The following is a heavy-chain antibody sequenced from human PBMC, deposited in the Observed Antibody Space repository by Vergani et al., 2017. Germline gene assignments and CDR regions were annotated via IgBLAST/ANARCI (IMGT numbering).Heavy chain of an antibody. D-gene: IGHD3-22*01. CDR3: ARMGGYDEGDAFRIGYFDS. CDR2: IYSTGST. Sequence: QLQGSGPGLVKPSQTLSLTCSVSGDSISSGVYYWNWIRQHPGKGLEWIGYIYSTGSTHHNPSLRRRINMSVDTSKNQFSLKLNSVTAADTAMYYCARMGGYDEGDAFRIGYFDSWGPGILVTVSS. CDR1: GDSISSGVYY. V-gene: IGHV4-31*03. J-gene: IGHJ4*02.